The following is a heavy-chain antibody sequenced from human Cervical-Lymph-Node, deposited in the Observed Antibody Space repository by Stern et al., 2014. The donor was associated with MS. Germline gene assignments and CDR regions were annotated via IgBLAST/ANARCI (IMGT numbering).Heavy chain of an antibody. CDR1: GGAISSSSSY. J-gene: IGHJ4*02. Sequence: QVQLQESGPGLVKPSETLSLTCTVSGGAISSSSSYWGWIRQPPGKGLEWVATIYYTGSTFYNPSLESRVTMSVDTSKNRFSLNLTSVTAADTAMYYCARATSGYLPHSFDFWGQGTLVTVSS. V-gene: IGHV4-39*02. D-gene: IGHD3-22*01. CDR3: ARATSGYLPHSFDF. CDR2: IYYTGST.